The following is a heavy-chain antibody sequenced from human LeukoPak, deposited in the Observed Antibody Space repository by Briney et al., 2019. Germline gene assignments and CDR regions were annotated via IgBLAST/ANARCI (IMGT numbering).Heavy chain of an antibody. Sequence: GGSLRLSCAASGFTFSNSWMHWVRQAPRKGLMWVSHIHSDGSTTSFADSVKGRFTISRDNAKNTLYLQMSSLRAEDTAVYYCARKPATMNAAFDYWGQGTLVTVSS. J-gene: IGHJ4*02. CDR1: GFTFSNSW. V-gene: IGHV3-74*01. CDR3: ARKPATMNAAFDY. D-gene: IGHD3-22*01. CDR2: IHSDGSTT.